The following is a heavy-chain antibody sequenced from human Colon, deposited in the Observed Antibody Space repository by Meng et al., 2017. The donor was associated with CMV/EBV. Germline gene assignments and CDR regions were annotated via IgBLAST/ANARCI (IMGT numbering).Heavy chain of an antibody. CDR1: GDSVNSGNYY. CDR2: IHSSGST. J-gene: IGHJ5*02. V-gene: IGHV4-61*02. D-gene: IGHD1-26*01. Sequence: QVHLQESGPGLVKPSQTLSLTCTVSGDSVNSGNYYWTWLRKAAGKGLEWIGHIHSSGSTNYNPSLKSRVTISLDASNDQVSLKLTSMTAADTAVYYCARARVGTRNFSWFDPWGQGTVVTVSS. CDR3: ARARVGTRNFSWFDP.